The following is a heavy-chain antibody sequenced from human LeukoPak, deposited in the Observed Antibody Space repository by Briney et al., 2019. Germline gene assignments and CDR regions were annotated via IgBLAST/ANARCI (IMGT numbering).Heavy chain of an antibody. J-gene: IGHJ4*02. Sequence: GGSLRLSCAASGFTFSLYAMHWVRQAPGKGLEWVAVMSSDGRSGYYADSVKGRFTISRDNSKDTVYLQMNSLRAEDTAVFYCARDLDYWGQGTLVTVSS. V-gene: IGHV3-30-3*01. CDR2: MSSDGRSG. CDR3: ARDLDY. CDR1: GFTFSLYA.